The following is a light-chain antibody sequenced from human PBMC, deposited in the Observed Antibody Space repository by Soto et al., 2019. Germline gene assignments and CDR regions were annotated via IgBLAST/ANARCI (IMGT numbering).Light chain of an antibody. V-gene: IGKV4-1*01. Sequence: DIVMTQSPDSLAVSLGERATINCKSSQNILYSSNSKNYLAWYQQKPGPPPKLLIYWASTRESGVPDRFSGSGSGTDFTLNIGSLQAEDVAVYYSQQYYSTPPTFGQGTKVEIK. CDR2: WAS. CDR3: QQYYSTPPT. CDR1: QNILYSSNSKNY. J-gene: IGKJ1*01.